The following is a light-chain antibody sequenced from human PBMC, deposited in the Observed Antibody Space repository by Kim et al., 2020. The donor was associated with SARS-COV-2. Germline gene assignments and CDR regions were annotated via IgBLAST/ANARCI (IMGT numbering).Light chain of an antibody. CDR2: DAS. V-gene: IGKV1-33*01. Sequence: DIQMTQSPSSLSASVGDRVTITCQASQDIKLRLNWYQQKPGKAPKLLISDASKLETGVPSKFSGGGSGKDFTFTISSLQPADIATYYCQQYHDLPITFGPGTKVEI. J-gene: IGKJ3*01. CDR1: QDIKLR. CDR3: QQYHDLPIT.